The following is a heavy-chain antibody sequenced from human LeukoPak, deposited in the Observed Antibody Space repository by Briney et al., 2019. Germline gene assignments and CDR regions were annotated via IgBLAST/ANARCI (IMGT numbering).Heavy chain of an antibody. CDR1: GGSISSSSYY. CDR2: IYYSGST. V-gene: IGHV4-39*01. J-gene: IGHJ4*02. D-gene: IGHD1-26*01. CDR3: AKSGGYGLIDC. Sequence: SETLSLTCTVSGGSISSSSYYWGWIRQPPGKGLEWIGSIYYSGSTYYNPSLKSRVTISIDTSRNQFSLRLNSVTAADTAMYYCAKSGGYGLIDCWDQGTLVTVSS.